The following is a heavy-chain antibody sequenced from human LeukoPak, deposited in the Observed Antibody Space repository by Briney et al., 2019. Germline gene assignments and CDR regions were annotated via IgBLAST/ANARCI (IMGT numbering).Heavy chain of an antibody. CDR2: INAGNGNT. CDR3: ARVGVYYYDSSGYYY. CDR1: GYTFTSYA. V-gene: IGHV1-3*01. Sequence: GASVKVSCKASGYTFTSYAMHWVRQAPGQRLEWMGWINAGNGNTKYSQKLQGRVTITRDTSASTAYMELSSLRSEDTAVYYCARVGVYYYDSSGYYYWGQGTLVTVSS. J-gene: IGHJ4*02. D-gene: IGHD3-22*01.